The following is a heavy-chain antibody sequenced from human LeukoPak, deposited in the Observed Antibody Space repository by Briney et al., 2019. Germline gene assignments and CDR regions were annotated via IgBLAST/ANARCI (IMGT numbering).Heavy chain of an antibody. V-gene: IGHV1-2*04. CDR1: GYSFTDYY. Sequence: ASVKVSCKASGYSFTDYYMHWVRQAPGQGLEWMGWINPNSGGTNYAQKFQGWVTMTRDTSISTAYMELSWLTSDDTAVYYCARDPLYDSSGLDFDLWGRGTLVTVSS. J-gene: IGHJ2*01. D-gene: IGHD3-22*01. CDR2: INPNSGGT. CDR3: ARDPLYDSSGLDFDL.